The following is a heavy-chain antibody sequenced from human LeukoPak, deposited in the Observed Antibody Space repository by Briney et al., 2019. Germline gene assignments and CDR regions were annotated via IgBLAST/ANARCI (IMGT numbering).Heavy chain of an antibody. Sequence: SETLSLTCTVSGGSISSYYWSWIRQPPGKELEWIGYIYTSGSTNYNPSLKSRVTISVDTSKNQFSLKLSSVTAADTAVYYCARQEDSSGYYTPRFDPWGQGTLVTVSA. V-gene: IGHV4-4*09. D-gene: IGHD3-22*01. CDR1: GGSISSYY. CDR2: IYTSGST. CDR3: ARQEDSSGYYTPRFDP. J-gene: IGHJ5*02.